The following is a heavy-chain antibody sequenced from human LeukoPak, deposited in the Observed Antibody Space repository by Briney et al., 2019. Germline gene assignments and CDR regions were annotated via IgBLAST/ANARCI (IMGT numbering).Heavy chain of an antibody. J-gene: IGHJ4*02. V-gene: IGHV3-23*01. Sequence: GGSLRISCEVSGFRLTTYGTHWVRQAPGKGLEWVSAISGSGGSTYYADSVKGRFTISRDNSKNTLYLQMNSLRAEDTAVYYCARDYDSSGYAFDYWGQGTLVTVSS. CDR1: GFRLTTYG. CDR3: ARDYDSSGYAFDY. D-gene: IGHD3-22*01. CDR2: ISGSGGST.